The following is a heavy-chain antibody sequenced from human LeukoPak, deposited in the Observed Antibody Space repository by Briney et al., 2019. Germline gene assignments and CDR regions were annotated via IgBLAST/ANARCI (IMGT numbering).Heavy chain of an antibody. J-gene: IGHJ4*02. CDR1: GGSISTYY. CDR3: AGHSYGLGYFDY. Sequence: PSETLSLTCTVSGGSISTYYWSWIRQPPGKGLEWIGYIYYSGSTDYNSSLKSRITISVDTSKNQFSLKLRSVTAADTAVYYCAGHSYGLGYFDYWGQGTLVTVSS. CDR2: IYYSGST. D-gene: IGHD5-18*01. V-gene: IGHV4-59*08.